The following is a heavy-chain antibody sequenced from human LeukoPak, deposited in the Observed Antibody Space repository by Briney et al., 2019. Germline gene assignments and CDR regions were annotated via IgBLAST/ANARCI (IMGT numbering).Heavy chain of an antibody. J-gene: IGHJ1*01. Sequence: GGSLRLSCAASGFTFSSYGMHWVRQAPGKGLEWVAHINPDGRDTYYVDSVKGRFTISRDNAQNSMYLQMNSLRVEDTAVYYCTSWGDTTAEYFQRWGQGTLVTVSS. CDR2: INPDGRDT. CDR1: GFTFSSYG. CDR3: TSWGDTTAEYFQR. D-gene: IGHD2-21*02. V-gene: IGHV3-7*01.